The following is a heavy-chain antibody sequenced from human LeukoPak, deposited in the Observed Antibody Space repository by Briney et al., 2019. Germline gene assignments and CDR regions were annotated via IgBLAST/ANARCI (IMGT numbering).Heavy chain of an antibody. CDR2: INNDGSNS. D-gene: IGHD6-13*01. Sequence: QPGGSLRLSCAASGFTFSSYWMHWVRQAPGKGLVWVSRINNDGSNSTYADSVKGRFTISRDTAKNTLYLQMNSLRAEDTAVYYCAREGAAAGRGNWFDPWGQGTLVTVSS. V-gene: IGHV3-74*01. CDR1: GFTFSSYW. CDR3: AREGAAAGRGNWFDP. J-gene: IGHJ5*02.